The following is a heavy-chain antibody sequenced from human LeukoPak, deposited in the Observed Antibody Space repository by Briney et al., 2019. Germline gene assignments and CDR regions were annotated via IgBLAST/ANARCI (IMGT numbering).Heavy chain of an antibody. CDR3: AKFGNMITFGGVIVIPNDPYFDY. Sequence: QPGGSLRLSCAASGFSFSSYGMHWVRQAPGKGLEWVAVIWYDGSTKYYADSVKGRFTISRDNPKNTLYLQMNSLRAEDTAVYYCAKFGNMITFGGVIVIPNDPYFDYWGQGTLVTVSS. CDR2: IWYDGSTK. CDR1: GFSFSSYG. D-gene: IGHD3-16*02. V-gene: IGHV3-33*06. J-gene: IGHJ4*02.